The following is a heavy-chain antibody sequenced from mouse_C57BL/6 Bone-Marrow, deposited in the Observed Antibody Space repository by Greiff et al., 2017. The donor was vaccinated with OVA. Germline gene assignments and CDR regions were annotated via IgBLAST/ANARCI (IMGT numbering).Heavy chain of an antibody. D-gene: IGHD4-1*01. CDR1: GYTFTSYW. CDR3: ARTRLTGTNWFAY. Sequence: QVQLQQSGAELVKPGASVKLSCKASGYTFTSYWMHWVKQRPGQGLEWIGMIHPNSGSTNYNEKFKSKATLTVDKSSSTAYMQLSSLTSEDSAVYYCARTRLTGTNWFAYWGQGTLVTVAA. V-gene: IGHV1-64*01. J-gene: IGHJ3*01. CDR2: IHPNSGST.